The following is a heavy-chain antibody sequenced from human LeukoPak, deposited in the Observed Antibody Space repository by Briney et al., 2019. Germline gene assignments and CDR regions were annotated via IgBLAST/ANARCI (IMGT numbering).Heavy chain of an antibody. CDR2: ISAYNGYT. Sequence: GASVKVSCKASGYTFTNYGISWVRQAPGQGLEWMGWISAYNGYTDYAQKLQFRVTMTTDTSTSTAYMELRSLRSDDTAVYYCARHTGSGSYYNRFINWFDPWGQGTLVTVSS. CDR1: GYTFTNYG. CDR3: ARHTGSGSYYNRFINWFDP. D-gene: IGHD3-10*01. V-gene: IGHV1-18*01. J-gene: IGHJ5*02.